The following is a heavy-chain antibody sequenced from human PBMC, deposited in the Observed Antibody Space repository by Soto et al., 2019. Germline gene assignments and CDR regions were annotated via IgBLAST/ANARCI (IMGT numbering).Heavy chain of an antibody. V-gene: IGHV3-53*01. CDR1: GFIVSSHY. CDR2: IYSGGST. Sequence: EVLLVESGGGLIQPGGSLRLSCAASGFIVSSHYMSWVRQAPGKGLEWVSVIYSGGSTYYADSVKGRFTISRDNSKNTLYLQMNSLRAEDTAVYYCARDRVESGYPEYFQHWGQGILVTVSS. J-gene: IGHJ1*01. CDR3: ARDRVESGYPEYFQH. D-gene: IGHD3-22*01.